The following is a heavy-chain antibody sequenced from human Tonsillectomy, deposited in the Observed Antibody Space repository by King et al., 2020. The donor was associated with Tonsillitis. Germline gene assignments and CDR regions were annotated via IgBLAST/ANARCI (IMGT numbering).Heavy chain of an antibody. D-gene: IGHD3-10*01. CDR2: ISDDGSNK. Sequence: QLVQSGGGAVQPGRSLRLSCAASGFTFSIYGMHWVRQAPGKGLEWVAVISDDGSNKYYADSVKGRFTISRDNSKNTLYLQMNSLRAEDTAVYYCARDLSYNYYYGMDVWGQGTTVTVSS. V-gene: IGHV3-33*05. CDR3: ARDLSYNYYYGMDV. CDR1: GFTFSIYG. J-gene: IGHJ6*02.